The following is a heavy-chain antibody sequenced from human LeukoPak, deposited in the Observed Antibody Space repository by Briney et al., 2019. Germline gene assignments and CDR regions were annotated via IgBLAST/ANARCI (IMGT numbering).Heavy chain of an antibody. Sequence: GRSLRRSDTGSGFMFSKYWMTCVRQAPGKGLEWVANIKGDGIEKFYVDSVKGRFTISRDNAGNSLFLQANSLRAEDTAMYYCASEINWGSGAFDVWGQGTMVTVS. V-gene: IGHV3-7*01. CDR3: ASEINWGSGAFDV. CDR1: GFMFSKYW. CDR2: IKGDGIEK. D-gene: IGHD7-27*01. J-gene: IGHJ3*01.